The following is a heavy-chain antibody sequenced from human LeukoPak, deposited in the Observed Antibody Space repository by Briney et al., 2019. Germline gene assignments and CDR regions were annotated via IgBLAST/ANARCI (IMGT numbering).Heavy chain of an antibody. CDR2: IYPGDSDT. J-gene: IGHJ3*02. Sequence: GESLKISCKGSGYSFTSYWIGWVRQMPGKGLEWMGIIYPGDSDTRYSPSFQGQVTISADKSISTAYLQWSSLKASDTAMYYCARHPHDSSWYLGDAFDIWGQGTMVTVSS. CDR3: ARHPHDSSWYLGDAFDI. V-gene: IGHV5-51*01. D-gene: IGHD6-13*01. CDR1: GYSFTSYW.